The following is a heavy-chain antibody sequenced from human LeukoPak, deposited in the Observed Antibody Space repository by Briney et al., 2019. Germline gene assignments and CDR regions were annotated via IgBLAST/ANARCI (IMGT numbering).Heavy chain of an antibody. Sequence: GASVKVSRKVSGYTLTDLAMHWVRQAPGQGLEWMGGFDPEAGERIYAQKFQGRVTMTEDTSTDTADMELSSLGSDDTAVYFCATASRGYDYVWGSFYGLDVWGKGTTVTVSS. J-gene: IGHJ6*04. V-gene: IGHV1-24*01. CDR1: GYTLTDLA. D-gene: IGHD3-16*01. CDR2: FDPEAGER. CDR3: ATASRGYDYVWGSFYGLDV.